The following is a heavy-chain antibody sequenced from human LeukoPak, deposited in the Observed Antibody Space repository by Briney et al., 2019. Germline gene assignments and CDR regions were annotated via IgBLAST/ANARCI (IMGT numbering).Heavy chain of an antibody. V-gene: IGHV3-13*01. J-gene: IGHJ3*02. CDR3: TRGQPGGFDI. Sequence: GGSLRLSCAAPGFTFSTYDMHWVRQITGKGLEWVSRIGTAGDTNYPGSVKGRFTISRENAKKSLYLQMNSLRAGDTAMYYCTRGQPGGFDIWGQGTMVTVSS. CDR2: IGTAGDT. CDR1: GFTFSTYD. D-gene: IGHD3-10*01.